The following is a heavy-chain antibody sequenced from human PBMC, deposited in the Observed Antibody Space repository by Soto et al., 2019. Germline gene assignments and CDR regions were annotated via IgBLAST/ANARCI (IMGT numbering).Heavy chain of an antibody. V-gene: IGHV4-59*02. CDR1: GASVITCY. CDR2: MYLGGSF. J-gene: IGHJ5*02. CDR3: ARSYYDTTGFAVDP. D-gene: IGHD3-22*01. Sequence: PSETRSLTCTVSGASVITCYWSWLRQPPGKGLEWIGFMYLGGSFNYNPSLTSRVTISVDTSKNQFSLRVTSVTAADTAVYYCARSYYDTTGFAVDPWGQGTLVTVSS.